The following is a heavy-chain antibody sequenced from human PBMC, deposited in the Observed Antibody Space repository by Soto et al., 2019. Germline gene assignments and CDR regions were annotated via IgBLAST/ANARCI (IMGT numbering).Heavy chain of an antibody. D-gene: IGHD3-3*01. J-gene: IGHJ4*02. CDR2: IYSGGST. CDR3: ARARITIFGVVEPFDY. CDR1: GFTVSSNY. V-gene: IGHV3-66*01. Sequence: GGSLRLSCAASGFTVSSNYMSWVRQAPGKGLEWVSVIYSGGSTYYADSVKGRFTISRDNSKNTLYLQMNSLRAEDTAVYYCARARITIFGVVEPFDYWGQGTLVTVSS.